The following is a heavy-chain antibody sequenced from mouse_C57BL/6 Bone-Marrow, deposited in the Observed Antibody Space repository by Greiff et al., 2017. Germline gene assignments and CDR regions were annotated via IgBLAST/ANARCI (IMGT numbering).Heavy chain of an antibody. Sequence: VQLQQPGAELVRPGTSVKLSCKASGYTFTSYWMHWVKQRPGQGLEWIGVIDPSDSYTNYNQKFKGKATLTVDTSSSTAYMQLSSLTSEDSAVYYCARRDHYYGLFDYWGQGTTLTVSS. CDR2: IDPSDSYT. V-gene: IGHV1-59*01. CDR3: ARRDHYYGLFDY. J-gene: IGHJ2*01. D-gene: IGHD1-2*01. CDR1: GYTFTSYW.